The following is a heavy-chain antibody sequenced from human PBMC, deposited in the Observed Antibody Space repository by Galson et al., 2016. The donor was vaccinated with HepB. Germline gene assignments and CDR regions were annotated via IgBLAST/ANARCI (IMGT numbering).Heavy chain of an antibody. CDR3: ARGVDRAFDH. CDR1: GFSVTSNY. V-gene: IGHV3-53*01. CDR2: IYTTGLT. J-gene: IGHJ5*02. D-gene: IGHD3-22*01. Sequence: SLRLSCAASGFSVTSNYVNRVRRAPGKVLEWVSVIYTTGLTYYADSVRGRFTISRDISQNTVSLHINSLRAEDTAIYYCARGVDRAFDHWGQGTLVTVSS.